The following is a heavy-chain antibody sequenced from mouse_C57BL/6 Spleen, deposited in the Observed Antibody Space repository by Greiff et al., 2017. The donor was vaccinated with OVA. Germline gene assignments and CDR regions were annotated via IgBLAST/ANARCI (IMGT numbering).Heavy chain of an antibody. CDR1: GYAFSSYW. D-gene: IGHD1-1*01. CDR3: ARCFVTNGRWYFDV. Sequence: QVQLQQSGAELVKPGASVKISCKASGYAFSSYWMNWVKQRPGKGLEWIGQIYPGDGDTNYNGKFKGKATLTADKSSSTAYMQLSSLTSEDSAVYFFARCFVTNGRWYFDVWGTGTTVTVSS. V-gene: IGHV1-80*01. J-gene: IGHJ1*03. CDR2: IYPGDGDT.